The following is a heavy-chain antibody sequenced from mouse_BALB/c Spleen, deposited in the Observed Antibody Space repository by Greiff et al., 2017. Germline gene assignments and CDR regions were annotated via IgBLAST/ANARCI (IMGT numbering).Heavy chain of an antibody. Sequence: EVQLQESGTVLARPGASVKMSCKASGYTFTSYWMHWVKQRPGQGLEWIGAIYPGNSDTSYNQKFKGKAKLTAVTSTSTAYMELSSLTNEDSAVYYCTRTPPYYGYLDYWGQGTTLTVSS. CDR3: TRTPPYYGYLDY. V-gene: IGHV1-5*01. D-gene: IGHD1-1*01. J-gene: IGHJ2*01. CDR2: IYPGNSDT. CDR1: GYTFTSYW.